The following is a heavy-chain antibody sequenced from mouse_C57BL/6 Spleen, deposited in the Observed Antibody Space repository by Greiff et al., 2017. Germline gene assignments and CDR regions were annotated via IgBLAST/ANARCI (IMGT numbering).Heavy chain of an antibody. J-gene: IGHJ2*01. V-gene: IGHV1-81*01. D-gene: IGHD4-1*01. Sequence: VQLQQSGAELARPGASVKLSCKASGYTFTSYGIRWVKQRTGQGLEWIGVIYPRSGNTYYNEKFKGKATLTADKSSSTAYMELRSLTSEDSAVYFCERSGGWDPGAYFDYWGQGTMLTVSA. CDR1: GYTFTSYG. CDR3: ERSGGWDPGAYFDY. CDR2: IYPRSGNT.